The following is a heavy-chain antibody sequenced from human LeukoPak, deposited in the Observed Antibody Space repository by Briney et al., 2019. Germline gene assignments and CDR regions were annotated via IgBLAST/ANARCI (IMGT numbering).Heavy chain of an antibody. CDR1: GGSFSGYY. V-gene: IGHV4-59*08. Sequence: SETLSLTCAVYGGSFSGYYWSWIRQPPGKGLEWIGYIYYSGSTNYNPSLKSRVTISVDTSKNQFSLKLSSVTAADTAVYYCARSQAAAGITPYWGQGTLVTVSS. CDR3: ARSQAAAGITPY. CDR2: IYYSGST. J-gene: IGHJ4*02. D-gene: IGHD6-13*01.